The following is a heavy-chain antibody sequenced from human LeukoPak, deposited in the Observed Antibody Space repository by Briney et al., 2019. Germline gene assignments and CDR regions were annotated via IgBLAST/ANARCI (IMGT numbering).Heavy chain of an antibody. D-gene: IGHD3-9*01. J-gene: IGHJ4*02. Sequence: SETLPLTCNFSAVSISRHFWSWIRQTPEKGLEWLGYVFSSGSTNCNPSLKSRITISLDTSKHQFSLTLNSVTAADTAVYYCARSPDILTGENFDYWGQGTLVTVSS. CDR1: AVSISRHF. CDR2: VFSSGST. CDR3: ARSPDILTGENFDY. V-gene: IGHV4-59*11.